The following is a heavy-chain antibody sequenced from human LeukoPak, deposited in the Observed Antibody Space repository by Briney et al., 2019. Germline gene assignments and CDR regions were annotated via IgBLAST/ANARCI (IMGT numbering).Heavy chain of an antibody. CDR1: GGTFSSYA. CDR2: IIPIFGTA. Sequence: AASVKVSCKASGGTFSSYAISWVRQAPGQGLEWMGGIIPIFGTANYAQKFQGRVTITADESTSTAYMELSSLRSEDMAVYYCARDHGWFGELPPRYFDYWGQGTLVTVSS. CDR3: ARDHGWFGELPPRYFDY. V-gene: IGHV1-69*01. D-gene: IGHD3-10*01. J-gene: IGHJ4*02.